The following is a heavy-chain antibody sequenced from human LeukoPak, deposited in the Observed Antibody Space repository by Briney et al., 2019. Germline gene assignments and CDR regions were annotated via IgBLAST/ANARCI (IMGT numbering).Heavy chain of an antibody. J-gene: IGHJ6*02. D-gene: IGHD3-10*01. CDR1: GGSISSSNW. V-gene: IGHV4-4*02. CDR2: IYHSGST. Sequence: SGTLSLTCAVSGGSISSSNWWSWVRQPPGKGLEWIGEIYHSGSTNYNPSLKSRVTISVDKSKNQFSLKLSSATAADTAVYYCARDRRITMVRGVIIESVYYYYGMDVWGQGTTVTVSS. CDR3: ARDRRITMVRGVIIESVYYYYGMDV.